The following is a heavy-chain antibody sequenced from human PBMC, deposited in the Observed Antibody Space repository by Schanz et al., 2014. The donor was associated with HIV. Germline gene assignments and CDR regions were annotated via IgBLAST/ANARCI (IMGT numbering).Heavy chain of an antibody. Sequence: EVRLLESGGGLIQPGGSLRLSCAASGFTFSSYAMSGVRQAPGKGLEWVSAISGSGGKTYYADSVKGRFTISRDNSRNTLYLQMNTLRAEDTAVYYCAKGYGDYYWYFDLWGRGTLVTVSS. D-gene: IGHD4-17*01. CDR1: GFTFSSYA. CDR2: ISGSGGKT. J-gene: IGHJ2*01. V-gene: IGHV3-23*01. CDR3: AKGYGDYYWYFDL.